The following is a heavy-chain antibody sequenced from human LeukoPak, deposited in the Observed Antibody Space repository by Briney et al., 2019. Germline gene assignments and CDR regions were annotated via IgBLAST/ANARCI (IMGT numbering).Heavy chain of an antibody. CDR2: MNPNSGNT. Sequence: GASVKVSCKASGYTFTSYDINWVRQATGQGLEWMGWMNPNSGNTGYAQKFQGRVTITRNTSISTAYMELSSLRSEDTAVYYCASSSWYGTNDAFDIWGQGTMVTVSS. V-gene: IGHV1-8*03. CDR3: ASSSWYGTNDAFDI. J-gene: IGHJ3*02. D-gene: IGHD6-13*01. CDR1: GYTFTSYD.